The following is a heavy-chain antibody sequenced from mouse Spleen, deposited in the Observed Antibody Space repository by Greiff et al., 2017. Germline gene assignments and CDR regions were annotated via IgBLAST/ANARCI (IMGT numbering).Heavy chain of an antibody. CDR1: GYTFTSYW. V-gene: IGHV1-7*01. CDR2: INPSTGYT. D-gene: IGHD2-14*01. CDR3: ARYYRYDDWYFDV. J-gene: IGHJ1*01. Sequence: QVQLQQSGAELAKPGASVKMSCKASGYTFTSYWMHWVKQRPGQGLEWIGYINPSTGYTEYNQKFKDKATLTADKSSSTAYMQLSSLTSEDSAVYYCARYYRYDDWYFDVWGAGTTVTVSS.